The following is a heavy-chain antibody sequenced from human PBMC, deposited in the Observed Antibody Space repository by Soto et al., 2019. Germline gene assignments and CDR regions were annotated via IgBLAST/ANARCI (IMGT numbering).Heavy chain of an antibody. CDR2: LSGSGGST. V-gene: IGHV3-23*01. Sequence: EVQLLESGGGLVQPGGSLRLSCAASGFTFSNYAMSWVRQAPGKGLEWVSTLSGSGGSTYYADSVKGRFTISRDNSKNTLYLQMNSLRAEDTAVYYCAKDTVPVATPWFDPWGQGNLVTVSS. J-gene: IGHJ5*02. CDR3: AKDTVPVATPWFDP. CDR1: GFTFSNYA. D-gene: IGHD2-2*01.